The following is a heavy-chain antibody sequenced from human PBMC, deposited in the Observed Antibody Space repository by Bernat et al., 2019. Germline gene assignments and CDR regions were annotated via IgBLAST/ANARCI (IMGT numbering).Heavy chain of an antibody. D-gene: IGHD3-16*02. J-gene: IGHJ4*02. Sequence: QLQLQESGPRLVEPSQTLSLACTVTGASIAGGSYHWSWVRQYPGKGLEWIGFVSTSGSTSYNPSLKSRLSISLETSKNQFSVSLTSVTAADTAVYYCAKGDHMEELSHWGQGALVTVSS. CDR2: VSTSGST. CDR3: AKGDHMEELSH. V-gene: IGHV4-31*03. CDR1: GASIAGGSYH.